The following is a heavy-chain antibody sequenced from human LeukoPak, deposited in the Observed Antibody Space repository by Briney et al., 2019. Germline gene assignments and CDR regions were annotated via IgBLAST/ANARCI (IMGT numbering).Heavy chain of an antibody. Sequence: GGSLRLSCAASGFTFSSYTMSWVRQAPGKGLEWVSTITTSDGNTYYADSVKGRFTVSRDNSKNTLFLQMNSLRAEDRAVYYCAKDGGLWVSAHWGDSWGRGTLVTVSS. CDR3: AKDGGLWVSAHWGDS. CDR2: ITTSDGNT. J-gene: IGHJ4*02. CDR1: GFTFSSYT. V-gene: IGHV3-23*01. D-gene: IGHD7-27*01.